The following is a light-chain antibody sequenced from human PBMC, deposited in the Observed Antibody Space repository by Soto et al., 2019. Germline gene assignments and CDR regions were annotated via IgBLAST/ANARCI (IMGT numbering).Light chain of an antibody. CDR2: LAS. J-gene: IGKJ1*01. V-gene: IGKV1-5*03. Sequence: DIQMTQFPSTLSAFVGDRVTITCRASRSVSTSLAWYQQKPGKAPKLLIYLASNLQSGVPSRFSGSGSGTDFTLTISSLQSDDFATYYCQQTYSTPWTFGLGTKVDIK. CDR1: RSVSTS. CDR3: QQTYSTPWT.